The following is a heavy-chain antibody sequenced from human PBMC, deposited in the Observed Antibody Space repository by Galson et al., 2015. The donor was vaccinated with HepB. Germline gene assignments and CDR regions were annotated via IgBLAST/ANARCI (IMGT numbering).Heavy chain of an antibody. CDR3: AKDPPVLLWFGERDYSDY. V-gene: IGHV3-23*01. J-gene: IGHJ4*02. Sequence: SLRLSCAASGFTFSSYAMSWVRQAPGKGLEWVSAISGGGDTTYYADSVKGRFTISRDNSKNTLYLQMNSLRAEDTAVYYCAKDPPVLLWFGERDYSDYWGQGTLVTVSS. D-gene: IGHD3-10*01. CDR1: GFTFSSYA. CDR2: ISGGGDTT.